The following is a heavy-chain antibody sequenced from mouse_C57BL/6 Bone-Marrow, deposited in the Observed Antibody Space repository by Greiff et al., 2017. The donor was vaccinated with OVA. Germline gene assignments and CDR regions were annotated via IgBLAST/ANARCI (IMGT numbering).Heavy chain of an antibody. CDR2: INYDGSST. V-gene: IGHV5-16*01. J-gene: IGHJ2*01. CDR3: ARAYGSSWYYFDY. D-gene: IGHD1-1*01. Sequence: EVQVVESEGGLVQPGSSMKLSCTASGFTFSDYYMAWVRQVPEKGLEWVANINYDGSSTYYLDSLKSRFIISRDNAKNILYLQMSSLKSEDTSTYYCARAYGSSWYYFDYWGQGTTLTVSS. CDR1: GFTFSDYY.